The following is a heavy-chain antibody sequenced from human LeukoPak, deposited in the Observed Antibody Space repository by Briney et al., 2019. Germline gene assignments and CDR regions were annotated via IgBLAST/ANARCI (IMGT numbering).Heavy chain of an antibody. D-gene: IGHD3-9*01. V-gene: IGHV1-18*01. Sequence: GASVKVSCKASGYTFTSYGISWVRQAPGQGLEWMGWISAYNGNTNYAQKLQGRVTMTTDTSASTAYMELRSLRSDDTAVYYCARDWNYAILTGYYWDGLDPWGQGTLVTVSS. J-gene: IGHJ5*02. CDR3: ARDWNYAILTGYYWDGLDP. CDR1: GYTFTSYG. CDR2: ISAYNGNT.